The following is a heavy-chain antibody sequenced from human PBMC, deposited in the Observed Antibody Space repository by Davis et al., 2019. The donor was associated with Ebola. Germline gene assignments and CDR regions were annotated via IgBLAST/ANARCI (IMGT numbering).Heavy chain of an antibody. Sequence: MPSETLSLTCTVSGGSMSRSGFYWGWIRQSPGKGLEWIGSIYYSGSTYYNPSLKSRITIDVDTSKNQFSLKLGSVTAADTAVYYCARGRPRVWLGGAFDIWGQGTMVTVSS. CDR1: GGSMSRSGFY. V-gene: IGHV4-39*01. CDR3: ARGRPRVWLGGAFDI. J-gene: IGHJ3*02. D-gene: IGHD5-12*01. CDR2: IYYSGST.